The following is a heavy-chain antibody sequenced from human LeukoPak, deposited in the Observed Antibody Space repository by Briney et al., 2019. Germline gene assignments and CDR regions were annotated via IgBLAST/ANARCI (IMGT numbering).Heavy chain of an antibody. V-gene: IGHV4-30-2*06. CDR1: GASISSGTYY. D-gene: IGHD3-10*01. Sequence: PSETLSLTCSVSGASISSGTYYWAWLRQSPGKGLEWIGYIYHSGSTYYNPSLKSRVTISVDRSKNQFSLKLSSVTAADTAVYYCARARSYYYGSGGLDAFDIWGQGTMVTVSS. CDR2: IYHSGST. CDR3: ARARSYYYGSGGLDAFDI. J-gene: IGHJ3*02.